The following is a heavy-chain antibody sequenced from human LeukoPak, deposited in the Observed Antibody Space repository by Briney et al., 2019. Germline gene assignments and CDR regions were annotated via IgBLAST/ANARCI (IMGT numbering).Heavy chain of an antibody. J-gene: IGHJ4*02. CDR2: ISSSSSYI. V-gene: IGHV3-21*01. D-gene: IGHD3-9*01. CDR3: ASLPRGYDILTGYYMGADY. CDR1: GFTFSSYS. Sequence: PGGSLRLSCAASGFTFSSYSMNWVRQAPGKGLEWVSSISSSSSYIYYADSVKGRFTISRDNAKNSLYLQMNSLRAEDTAVYYCASLPRGYDILTGYYMGADYWGQGTLVTVSS.